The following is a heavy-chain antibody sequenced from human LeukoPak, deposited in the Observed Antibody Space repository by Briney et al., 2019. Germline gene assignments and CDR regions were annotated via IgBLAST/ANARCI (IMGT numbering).Heavy chain of an antibody. CDR2: ISASGSSI. D-gene: IGHD2-15*01. Sequence: GGSLRLSCAASGFTFSSYAMTWVRQAPGKGLEWVSSISASGSSIYYVDSVKGRFTVSRDNSRNTLYLQMNSLRAEDTAVYYCARGLGYCSGGSCYPMLPGPRALDYWGQGTLVTVSS. CDR1: GFTFSSYA. CDR3: ARGLGYCSGGSCYPMLPGPRALDY. V-gene: IGHV3-23*01. J-gene: IGHJ4*02.